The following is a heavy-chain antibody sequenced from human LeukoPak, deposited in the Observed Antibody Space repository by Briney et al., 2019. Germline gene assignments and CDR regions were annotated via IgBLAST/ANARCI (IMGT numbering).Heavy chain of an antibody. J-gene: IGHJ4*02. Sequence: GGSLRLSCAASGFTVSSNYMSWVRQAPGKGLEWVSVIYSGGSTYYADSVKGRFTISRDNSKNTLYLQMNSLRAEDTAVYYCARDLGYYDSSGNTDSFDYWGQGTLVTVSS. V-gene: IGHV3-66*01. CDR2: IYSGGST. D-gene: IGHD3-22*01. CDR1: GFTVSSNY. CDR3: ARDLGYYDSSGNTDSFDY.